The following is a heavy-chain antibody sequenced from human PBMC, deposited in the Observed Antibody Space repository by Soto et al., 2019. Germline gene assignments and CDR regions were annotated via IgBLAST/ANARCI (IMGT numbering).Heavy chain of an antibody. D-gene: IGHD4-17*01. CDR2: IYYSGST. V-gene: IGHV4-59*01. CDR3: ARAYGDYVFDF. J-gene: IGHJ4*02. CDR1: GGSISSYY. Sequence: SETLSLTCTVSGGSISSYYWSWIRQPPGKGLEWIGYIYYSGSTNYNPSLKSRVTISVDTSKNHFSLKLSSVTAKDTAVYYCARAYGDYVFDFWGQGTLVTVSS.